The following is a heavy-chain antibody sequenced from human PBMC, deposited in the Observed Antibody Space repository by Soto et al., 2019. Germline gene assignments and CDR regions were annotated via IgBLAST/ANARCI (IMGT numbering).Heavy chain of an antibody. Sequence: QVLLQQWGAGLLKPSETLSLTCAVYGGSFSGFYWSWVRQPPGKGLEWIGEINHSGSTNYNPSLKSRVTISVDTSKNQFSLKLSSVTAADTAVYYCARGDYGGNSDDYWGRGTLVTVSS. CDR3: ARGDYGGNSDDY. J-gene: IGHJ4*02. CDR2: INHSGST. CDR1: GGSFSGFY. V-gene: IGHV4-34*01. D-gene: IGHD4-17*01.